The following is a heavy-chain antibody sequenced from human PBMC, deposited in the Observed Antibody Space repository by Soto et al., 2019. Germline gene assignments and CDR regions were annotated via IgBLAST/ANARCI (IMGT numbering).Heavy chain of an antibody. D-gene: IGHD6-13*01. CDR2: ISSSSSYI. J-gene: IGHJ6*02. CDR3: AREWWDSSSEGMDV. Sequence: GGSLRLSCAASGFTFSSYSMNWVRQAPGKGLEWVSSISSSSSYIYYADSVKGRFTISRDNAKNSLYLQMNSLRAEDTAVYYCAREWWDSSSEGMDVWGQGTTVTVSS. CDR1: GFTFSSYS. V-gene: IGHV3-21*01.